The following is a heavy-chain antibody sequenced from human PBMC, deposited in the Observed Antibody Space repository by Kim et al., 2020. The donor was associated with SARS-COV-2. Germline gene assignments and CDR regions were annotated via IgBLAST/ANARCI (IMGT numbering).Heavy chain of an antibody. J-gene: IGHJ4*02. V-gene: IGHV1-69*01. CDR3: ARGTGPMVRGAWLTY. D-gene: IGHD3-10*01. Sequence: QKFQGRVTITADEATSTAYMELSSLRSEDTAVYYCARGTGPMVRGAWLTYWGQGTLVTVSS.